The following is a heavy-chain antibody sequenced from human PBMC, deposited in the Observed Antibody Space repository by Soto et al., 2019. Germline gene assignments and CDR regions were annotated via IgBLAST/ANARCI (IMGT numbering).Heavy chain of an antibody. CDR1: GGSISGYY. V-gene: IGHV4-59*08. Sequence: QVQLQESGPGLVKPSETLSLTCTVSGGSISGYYWSWIRQPPGKGLQWIGYIYSSGSTNYNPSLKSRVTISVDPSKTLFSLNLSSVTAADTAVYYCARQRRDFDYWGQGSLVTVSS. CDR3: ARQRRDFDY. J-gene: IGHJ4*02. CDR2: IYSSGST.